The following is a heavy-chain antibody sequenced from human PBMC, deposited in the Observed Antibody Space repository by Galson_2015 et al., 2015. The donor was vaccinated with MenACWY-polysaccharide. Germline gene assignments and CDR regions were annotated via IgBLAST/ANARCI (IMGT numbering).Heavy chain of an antibody. V-gene: IGHV3-30-3*01. CDR3: ARTYCSRTTCYGMDV. CDR1: GFTFSSYA. CDR2: ISYDGSNK. Sequence: LRLSCAASGFTFSSYALHWVRQAPGKGLEWVAIISYDGSNKYYADSVKGQFTISRDNSKNTMYLQMNSLKSDDTAVYYCARTYCSRTTCYGMDVWGQGTTVTVSS. J-gene: IGHJ6*02. D-gene: IGHD2/OR15-2a*01.